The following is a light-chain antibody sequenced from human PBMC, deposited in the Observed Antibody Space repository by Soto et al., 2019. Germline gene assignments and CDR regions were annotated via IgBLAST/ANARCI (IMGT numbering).Light chain of an antibody. CDR1: QGISSY. CDR3: QQYYSYPWT. Sequence: AIELTQSPSTLSASVGDTVTITCRASQGISSYLAWYQQKPGKAPKLLIYAASTLQSGVPSRFSGSGSGTDFTLTISCLQSEDFATYYCQQYYSYPWTFGQGTKVDIK. V-gene: IGKV1-8*01. CDR2: AAS. J-gene: IGKJ1*01.